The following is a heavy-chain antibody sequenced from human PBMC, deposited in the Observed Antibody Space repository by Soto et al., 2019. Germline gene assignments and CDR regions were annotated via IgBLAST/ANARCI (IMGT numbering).Heavy chain of an antibody. D-gene: IGHD4-17*01. J-gene: IGHJ3*02. V-gene: IGHV3-23*01. CDR1: GFTFSSYA. CDR2: ISGSGGST. CDR3: ANCPPDYPEVEVAFDI. Sequence: GGSLRLSCAASGFTFSSYAMSWVRQAPGKALEWVSAISGSGGSTYYADSVKGRFTISRDNSKNTLYLQMNSLRAEDTAVYYCANCPPDYPEVEVAFDIWGQGTMVTVSS.